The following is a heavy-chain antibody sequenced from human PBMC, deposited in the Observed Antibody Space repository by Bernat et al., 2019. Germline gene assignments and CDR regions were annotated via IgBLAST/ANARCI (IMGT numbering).Heavy chain of an antibody. CDR2: IIPILGIA. CDR3: ARDQFRHPLDY. Sequence: QVQLVQSGAEVKKPGSSVKVSCKASGGTFSSYAISWVRPAPGQGLEWMGRIIPILGIANYAQKFQGRVTITADKSTSTAYMELSSLRSEDTAVYYCARDQFRHPLDYWGQGTLVTVSS. J-gene: IGHJ4*02. D-gene: IGHD2-21*01. V-gene: IGHV1-69*04. CDR1: GGTFSSYA.